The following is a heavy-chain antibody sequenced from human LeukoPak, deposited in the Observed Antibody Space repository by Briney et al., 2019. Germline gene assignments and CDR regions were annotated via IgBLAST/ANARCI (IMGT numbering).Heavy chain of an antibody. J-gene: IGHJ5*02. CDR3: ARQRGSITMVRGVILLPNWFDP. D-gene: IGHD3-10*01. V-gene: IGHV4-39*01. CDR2: IYYSGST. CDR1: GGSISSSSYY. Sequence: PSETLSLTCTVSGGSISSSSYYWGWICQPPGQGLEWIGSIYYSGSTYYNPSPKSRVTISVDTSKNQFSLKLSSVTAADTAVYYCARQRGSITMVRGVILLPNWFDPWGQGTLVTVSS.